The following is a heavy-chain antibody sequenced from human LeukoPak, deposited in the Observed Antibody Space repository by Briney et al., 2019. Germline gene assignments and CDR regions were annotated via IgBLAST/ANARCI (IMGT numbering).Heavy chain of an antibody. CDR3: ARNFAEFDI. Sequence: GGSLRLSCAASGFTFSNYWMNWVRQAPGKGLEWVANIKQDGNEKYYVDSVKGRFTISRDNAKNSLYLQMNSLRAEDTAVYYCARNFAEFDIWGQGTMVTVSS. J-gene: IGHJ3*02. CDR1: GFTFSNYW. V-gene: IGHV3-7*04. CDR2: IKQDGNEK.